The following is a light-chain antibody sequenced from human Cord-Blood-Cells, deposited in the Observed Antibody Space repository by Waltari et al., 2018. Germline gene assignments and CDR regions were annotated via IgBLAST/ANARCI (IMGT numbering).Light chain of an antibody. J-gene: IGKJ1*01. CDR1: QSVSSY. Sequence: EIVLTQSPATLSLSPGERATLSCRASQSVSSYLAWYQQKPGQAPRLLIYDASHRATDIPARFSGSGSGTDFTLTISSLEPEDFAVYYCQQRSNWPPWTFGQGTKVEIK. CDR3: QQRSNWPPWT. CDR2: DAS. V-gene: IGKV3-11*01.